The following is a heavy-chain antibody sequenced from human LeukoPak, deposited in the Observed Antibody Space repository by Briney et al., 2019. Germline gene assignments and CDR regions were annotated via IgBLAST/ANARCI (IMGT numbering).Heavy chain of an antibody. V-gene: IGHV3-33*06. Sequence: PGRSLRLSCAASGFTFSSYGMHWVRQAPGKGLEWVAVIWYDGSNKYYADSVKGRFTISRDNSKNTLYLQMNSLRAEDTAVYYCAKDPSHYDILTGYYNYYYYGMDVWGQGTTVTVSS. CDR2: IWYDGSNK. CDR1: GFTFSSYG. D-gene: IGHD3-9*01. J-gene: IGHJ6*02. CDR3: AKDPSHYDILTGYYNYYYYGMDV.